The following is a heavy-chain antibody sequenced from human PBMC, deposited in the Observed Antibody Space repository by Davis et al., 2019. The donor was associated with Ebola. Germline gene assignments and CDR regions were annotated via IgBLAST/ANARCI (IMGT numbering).Heavy chain of an antibody. CDR1: GGSFSGYY. D-gene: IGHD1-26*01. CDR3: AKDREWELLRGPNVG. J-gene: IGHJ4*02. Sequence: SETLSLTCAVYGGSFSGYYWSWIRQPPGKGLEWIGEINHSGSTNYNPSLKSRVTISVDTSKNQFSLKLSSVTAADTAVYYCAKDREWELLRGPNVGWGQGTLVTVSS. V-gene: IGHV4-34*01. CDR2: INHSGST.